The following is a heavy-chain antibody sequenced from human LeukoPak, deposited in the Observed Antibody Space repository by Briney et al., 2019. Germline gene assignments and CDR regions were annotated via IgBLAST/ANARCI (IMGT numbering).Heavy chain of an antibody. CDR2: ISAYNGNT. D-gene: IGHD3-9*01. CDR3: ARYYDILTGLSALGY. CDR1: GYTFTSYG. V-gene: IGHV1-18*01. J-gene: IGHJ4*02. Sequence: GAPVKVSCKASGYTFTSYGISWVRQAPGQGLEWMGWISAYNGNTNYAQKLQGRVTMTTDTSTSTAYMELRSLRSDDTAVYYCARYYDILTGLSALGYWGQGTLVTVSS.